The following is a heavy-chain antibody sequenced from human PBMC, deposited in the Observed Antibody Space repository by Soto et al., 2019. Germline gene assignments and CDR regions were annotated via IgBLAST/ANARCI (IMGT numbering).Heavy chain of an antibody. Sequence: SLRLSCSASGFTFSSYEMNWFRQAPGKGLEWVSYISSSGSTIYYADSVKGRFTISRDNAKNSLYLQMNSLRAEDTAVYYCAPLPCWSSTSCYHFRYYYGMDVWGQGTTVTVSS. D-gene: IGHD2-2*01. CDR3: APLPCWSSTSCYHFRYYYGMDV. CDR2: ISSSGSTI. V-gene: IGHV3-48*03. J-gene: IGHJ6*02. CDR1: GFTFSSYE.